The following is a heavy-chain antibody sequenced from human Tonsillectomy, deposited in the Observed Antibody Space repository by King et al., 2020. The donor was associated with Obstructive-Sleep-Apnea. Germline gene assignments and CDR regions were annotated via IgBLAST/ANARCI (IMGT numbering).Heavy chain of an antibody. Sequence: QLQESGPGLVKPSETLSLTCTVSGYSISSDYYWGWIRQPPGKGLEWIATIYHSGCTYYNPSLKSRVTISVDTSKNQFSLRLRSVTAADTAVYYCARVGPSQTDYWGQGTLVTVSS. CDR1: GYSISSDYY. J-gene: IGHJ4*02. V-gene: IGHV4-38-2*02. D-gene: IGHD3-16*01. CDR2: IYHSGCT. CDR3: ARVGPSQTDY.